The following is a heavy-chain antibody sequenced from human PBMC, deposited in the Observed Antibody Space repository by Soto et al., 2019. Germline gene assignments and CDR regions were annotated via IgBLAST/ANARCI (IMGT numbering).Heavy chain of an antibody. Sequence: EVQLLESGGGLLQPGGSLSLSCTASGFTFSNYAMTWVRQAPGKGLEWVSTITGSGGGTYYADSVKGRFTISRDNSKNTLYLQMPNLRADDTAVYYCAKEMIASTVADFFDCWGQGTLVTVSS. D-gene: IGHD6-19*01. J-gene: IGHJ4*02. CDR3: AKEMIASTVADFFDC. CDR1: GFTFSNYA. V-gene: IGHV3-23*01. CDR2: ITGSGGGT.